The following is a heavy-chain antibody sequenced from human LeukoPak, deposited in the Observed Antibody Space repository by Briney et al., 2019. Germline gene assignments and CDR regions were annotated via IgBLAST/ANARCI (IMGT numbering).Heavy chain of an antibody. J-gene: IGHJ4*02. D-gene: IGHD2-15*01. CDR3: ARGELGCCSGGSCYGVNY. V-gene: IGHV4-34*01. Sequence: PSVTLSLTCAVYGGSFSGYYWRWIRQPPGKGLERIGGINHSGSTNYNPSLKSRVTISVDTSKNQFSLKLSSVTAADTAVHYCARGELGCCSGGSCYGVNYWGQGTLVTVSS. CDR1: GGSFSGYY. CDR2: INHSGST.